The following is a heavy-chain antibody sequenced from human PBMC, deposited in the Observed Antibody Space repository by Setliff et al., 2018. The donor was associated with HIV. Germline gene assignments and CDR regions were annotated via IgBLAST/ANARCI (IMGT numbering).Heavy chain of an antibody. CDR2: IYTSGTT. CDR3: ARLIHTGLLYFDY. CDR1: GVSISGHF. Sequence: TSETLSLTCFVSGVSISGHFWGWIRQPPGKGLEWIGYIYTSGTTEYNPSLDSRVTISVDTSRDQFFLNLRSVTAADTALYFCARLIHTGLLYFDYWGLGMLVTVSS. D-gene: IGHD2-8*02. V-gene: IGHV4-4*09. J-gene: IGHJ4*02.